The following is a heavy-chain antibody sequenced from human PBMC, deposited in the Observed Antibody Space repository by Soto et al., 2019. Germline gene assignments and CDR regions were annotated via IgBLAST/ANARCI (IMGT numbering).Heavy chain of an antibody. V-gene: IGHV1-69*13. J-gene: IGHJ4*02. CDR2: IIPIFGTA. CDR3: ARVYGYRMGY. CDR1: GGTFSSYA. Sequence: ASVKVSCKASGGTFSSYAISWVRQAPGQGLEWMGGIIPIFGTANYAQKFQGRVTITADESTSIAYMELSSLRSEDTAVYYCARVYGYRMGYWGQGTLVTVSS. D-gene: IGHD5-12*01.